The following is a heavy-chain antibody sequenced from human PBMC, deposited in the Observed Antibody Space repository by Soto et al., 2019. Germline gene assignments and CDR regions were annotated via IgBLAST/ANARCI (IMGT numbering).Heavy chain of an antibody. J-gene: IGHJ5*02. CDR3: ARGAPQYGSGSYYLRLDP. Sequence: PSETLSLTCAVYGGSFSGYYWSWIRQPPGKGLEWIGEINHSGSTNYNPSLKSRVTISVDTSKNQFSLKLSSVTAADTAVYYCARGAPQYGSGSYYLRLDPWGQGTLVTVSS. CDR2: INHSGST. D-gene: IGHD3-10*01. V-gene: IGHV4-34*01. CDR1: GGSFSGYY.